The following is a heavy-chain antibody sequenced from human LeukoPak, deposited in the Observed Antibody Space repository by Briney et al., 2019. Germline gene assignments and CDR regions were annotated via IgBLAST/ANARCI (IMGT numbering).Heavy chain of an antibody. CDR3: ARGGGRIPAY. J-gene: IGHJ4*02. CDR2: IYYSGST. V-gene: IGHV4-59*01. Sequence: PSETLSLTCTVSDGSITSYYWSWIRQPPGKGLEWIGYIYYSGSTNYNPSLTSRVTLSVDTSKNQFSLKLSSVTAADTAVYYCARGGGRIPAYWGQGTLVTVSS. D-gene: IGHD2-21*01. CDR1: DGSITSYY.